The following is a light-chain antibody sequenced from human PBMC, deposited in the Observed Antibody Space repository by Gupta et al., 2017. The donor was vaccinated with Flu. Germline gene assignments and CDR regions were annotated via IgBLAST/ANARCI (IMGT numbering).Light chain of an antibody. CDR1: QGISTY. CDR2: AAS. J-gene: IGKJ1*01. CDR3: QQVDRYPWT. V-gene: IGKV1-9*01. Sequence: EIQLTQSPSFLSASVGDGVTITCRASQGISTYLAWYQQKPGKPPNLLIYAASFLQSGVPSRFSGLASGTEFTLTISSLQPEDFATYFCQQVDRYPWTFGQGTKVEIK.